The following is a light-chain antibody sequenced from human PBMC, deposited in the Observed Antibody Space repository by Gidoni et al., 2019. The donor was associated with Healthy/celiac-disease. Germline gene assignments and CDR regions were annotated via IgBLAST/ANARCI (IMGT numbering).Light chain of an antibody. CDR2: WAS. CDR1: QSVLYSSNNKNY. J-gene: IGKJ3*01. CDR3: QQYYSTPPIT. V-gene: IGKV4-1*01. Sequence: DIVITQSPASLAVSLGERATLNCKSSQSVLYSSNNKNYVAWYQQKPGQPPKLLIYWASTRESGVPDRFSGSGSGTDFTLTISSLQAEDVAVYYCQQYYSTPPITFGPGTKVDIK.